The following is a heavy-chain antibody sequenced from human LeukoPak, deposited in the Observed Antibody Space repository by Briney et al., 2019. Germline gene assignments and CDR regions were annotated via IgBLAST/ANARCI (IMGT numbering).Heavy chain of an antibody. J-gene: IGHJ4*02. CDR1: GYTFTSYD. D-gene: IGHD4-17*01. Sequence: GASVKVSCKASGYTFTSYDINWVRQATGQGLEWMGWISGNNGNTNYAQKLQGRVTMTTDTSTSTVSMELRSLRSDDTAVYYCARSFGTTVIYTPFDYWGQGTLVTVSS. CDR2: ISGNNGNT. CDR3: ARSFGTTVIYTPFDY. V-gene: IGHV1-18*01.